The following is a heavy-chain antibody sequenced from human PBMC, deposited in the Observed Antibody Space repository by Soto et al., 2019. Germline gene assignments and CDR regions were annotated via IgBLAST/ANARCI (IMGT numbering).Heavy chain of an antibody. CDR2: IYSGGST. V-gene: IGHV3-53*01. CDR3: ARAKSPGIAAAGLDY. Sequence: GGSLRLSCAASGFTVSSNYMSWVRQAPGKGLEWVSVIYSGGSTYYADSVKGRFTISRDNSKNTLYLQMNSLRAEDTAVYYCARAKSPGIAAAGLDYWGQGTLVTVSS. CDR1: GFTVSSNY. D-gene: IGHD6-13*01. J-gene: IGHJ4*02.